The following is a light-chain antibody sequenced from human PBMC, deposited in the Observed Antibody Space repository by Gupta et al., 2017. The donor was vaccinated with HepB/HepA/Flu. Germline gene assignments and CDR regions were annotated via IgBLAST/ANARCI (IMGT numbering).Light chain of an antibody. Sequence: SYELTQPPSVSVSLGQMARITCSGEALPKKYAYWYQQKPGQFPVLVIYKDSERPSGIPERFSGSSSGTIVTLTISGVQAEDEADYYCLSADSSGTWVFGGGTKPTVL. J-gene: IGLJ3*02. CDR1: ALPKKY. CDR3: LSADSSGTWV. V-gene: IGLV3-16*01. CDR2: KDS.